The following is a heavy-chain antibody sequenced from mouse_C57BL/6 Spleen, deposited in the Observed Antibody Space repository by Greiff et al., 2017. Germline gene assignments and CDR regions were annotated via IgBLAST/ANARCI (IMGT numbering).Heavy chain of an antibody. J-gene: IGHJ1*03. D-gene: IGHD1-1*01. CDR2: IHPNSGST. Sequence: QVQLQQPGAELVKPGASVKLSCKASGYTFTSYWMHWVKQRPGQGPEWIGMIHPNSGSTNYNEKFKSKATLTVDKSSSTAYMQLSSLTSEDSAVYYCARCPNYYGSSYWYFDVWGTGTTVTVSS. CDR3: ARCPNYYGSSYWYFDV. V-gene: IGHV1-64*01. CDR1: GYTFTSYW.